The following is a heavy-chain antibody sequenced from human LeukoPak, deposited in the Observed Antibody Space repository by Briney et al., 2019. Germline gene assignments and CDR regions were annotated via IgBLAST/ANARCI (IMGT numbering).Heavy chain of an antibody. CDR3: ARDAGHDPGYFDY. J-gene: IGHJ4*02. Sequence: GGSLRLSCAASGFTVSNNYMSWVRQAPGRGLEWVSLIYSGGSTYHADSVRGRFTISRDNSKNTLYLQMNSLRAEDTAVHFCARDAGHDPGYFDYWGQGTLVTVSS. CDR2: IYSGGST. V-gene: IGHV3-66*01. CDR1: GFTVSNNY.